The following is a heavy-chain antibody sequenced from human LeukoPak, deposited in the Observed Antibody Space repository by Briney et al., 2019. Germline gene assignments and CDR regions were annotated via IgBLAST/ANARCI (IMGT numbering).Heavy chain of an antibody. CDR3: ARDPRKHSSSWSFDY. Sequence: PSETLSLTCTVSGGSISTYYWSWIRQSPGKGLEWIGYIYYSGSTNYNPSLKSRVTISVDTSKNQFSLKLSSVTAADTAVYYRARDPRKHSSSWSFDYWGPGTLVTVSS. CDR1: GGSISTYY. V-gene: IGHV4-59*01. J-gene: IGHJ4*02. D-gene: IGHD6-13*01. CDR2: IYYSGST.